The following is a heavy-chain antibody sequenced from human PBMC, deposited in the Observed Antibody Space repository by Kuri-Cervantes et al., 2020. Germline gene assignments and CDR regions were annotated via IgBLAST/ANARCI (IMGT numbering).Heavy chain of an antibody. CDR2: IFRSGST. V-gene: IGHV4-38-2*01. CDR1: GYSISNGYY. J-gene: IGHJ4*02. D-gene: IGHD5-18*01. Sequence: ESLKISCDVSGYSISNGYYWAWIRQSPGKGLEWIGNIFRSGSTYYSPSLKSRVTISVDTSENRFSLRLSSVTAADTAVYFCARRGYDYGYDYWGQGAPVTVSS. CDR3: ARRGYDYGYDY.